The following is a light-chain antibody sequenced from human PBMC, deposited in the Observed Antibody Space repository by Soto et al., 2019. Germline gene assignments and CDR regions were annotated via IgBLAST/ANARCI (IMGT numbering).Light chain of an antibody. J-gene: IGLJ2*01. CDR3: AAWDDTVNGLI. CDR1: NSDIGSNN. Sequence: QSAVIQPPSASGIPGQRITISCFGGNSDIGSNNVNWYQQVQGRAPKLLIYGDDQRPSGVPDRFSDTKSGTSASLAISGLPSEDESDFYCAAWDDTVNGLIFGGGTKVTVL. CDR2: GDD. V-gene: IGLV1-44*01.